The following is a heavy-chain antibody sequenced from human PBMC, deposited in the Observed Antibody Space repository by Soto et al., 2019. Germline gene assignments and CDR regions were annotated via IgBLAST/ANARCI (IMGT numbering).Heavy chain of an antibody. CDR2: INPSGGST. D-gene: IGHD1-7*01. CDR3: ARDRNWNYAGWGGYYGMDV. CDR1: GYTFTSYY. Sequence: GASVKVSCKASGYTFTSYYMHWVRQAPGQGLEWMGIINPSGGSTSYAQKFQGRVTMTRDTSTSTVYMELSILRSEDTAVYYCARDRNWNYAGWGGYYGMDVWGQGTTVTVSS. J-gene: IGHJ6*02. V-gene: IGHV1-46*01.